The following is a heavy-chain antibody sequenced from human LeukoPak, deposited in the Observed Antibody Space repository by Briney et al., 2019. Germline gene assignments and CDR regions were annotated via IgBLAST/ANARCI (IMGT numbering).Heavy chain of an antibody. CDR3: ATGAPTAMGSFDY. J-gene: IGHJ4*02. Sequence: ASVKVSCKASGYIFTGYYMHWVRQAPGQGLEWMGWINPKSGGTKYAQKFQGRVTMTEDTSTDTAYMELSSLRSEDTAVYYCATGAPTAMGSFDYWGQGTLVTVSS. D-gene: IGHD5-18*01. CDR1: GYIFTGYY. V-gene: IGHV1-2*02. CDR2: INPKSGGT.